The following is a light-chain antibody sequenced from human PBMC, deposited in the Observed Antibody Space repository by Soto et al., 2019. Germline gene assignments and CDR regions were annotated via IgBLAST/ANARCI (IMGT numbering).Light chain of an antibody. V-gene: IGLV2-11*01. J-gene: IGLJ3*02. CDR1: SSDIGTYNF. CDR2: DVT. CDR3: CSYAGTYTLV. Sequence: QSALTQPRSVSGSPGQSVTFSCIGTSSDIGTYNFVSWYQQYPGKAPKLMIYDVTKRPSGVPHRFSGSKSGNTASLTISGLQAEDEVDYYCCSYAGTYTLVFGGGTKLTVL.